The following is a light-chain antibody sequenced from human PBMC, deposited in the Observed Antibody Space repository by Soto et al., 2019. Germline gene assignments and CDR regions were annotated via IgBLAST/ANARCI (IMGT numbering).Light chain of an antibody. V-gene: IGKV3-20*01. J-gene: IGKJ2*01. CDR1: QSVSSSY. Sequence: EIVLTQSPGTLSLSPGERATLSCRASQSVSSSYLAWYQQKPGQAPRLLIYGASSRATGIPDRFSGSGSGTDFTLTISRLEPEYCAVYYCQQYGSSLYTFGQGTKLESK. CDR2: GAS. CDR3: QQYGSSLYT.